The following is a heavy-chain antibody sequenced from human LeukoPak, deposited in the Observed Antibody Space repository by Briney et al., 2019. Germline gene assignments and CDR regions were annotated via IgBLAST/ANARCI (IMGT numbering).Heavy chain of an antibody. CDR1: GGTFSSYA. Sequence: ASVKVSCKASGGTFSSYAISWVRQAPGQGLEWMGRIIPIFGIANYAQKFQGRVTITADKSTSTAYMELSSLRSEDTAVYYCARDLLRYFDWSGGGWFDPWDQGTLVTVSS. J-gene: IGHJ5*02. CDR3: ARDLLRYFDWSGGGWFDP. CDR2: IIPIFGIA. V-gene: IGHV1-69*04. D-gene: IGHD3-9*01.